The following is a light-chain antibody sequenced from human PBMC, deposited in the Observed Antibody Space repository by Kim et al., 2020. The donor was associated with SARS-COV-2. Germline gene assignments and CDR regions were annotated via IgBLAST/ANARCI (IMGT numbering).Light chain of an antibody. J-gene: IGLJ3*02. CDR2: INSDGRH. CDR3: QAWGTGILV. Sequence: ASVKLTCTRSSGHSSYDIAWHQQQAEKGPRYMMKINSDGRHTKGDGIPERFSGSSYGAERYLTIASLQSEDAADYYCQAWGTGILVFGGGTKVTVL. CDR1: SGHSSYD. V-gene: IGLV4-69*02.